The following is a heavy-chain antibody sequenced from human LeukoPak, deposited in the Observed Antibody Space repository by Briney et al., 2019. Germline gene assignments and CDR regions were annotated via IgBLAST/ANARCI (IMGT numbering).Heavy chain of an antibody. V-gene: IGHV4-59*01. CDR3: GRDADILTGYYLDY. CDR1: AGSISNYH. D-gene: IGHD3-9*01. Sequence: SETLSLTCTASAGSISNYHWSWLPQPPGKGLEWIVYIYYSGSTNYNPSLKSRVTISADTSKNQVSLKLSSVNAADTAVYYCGRDADILTGYYLDYGGQGTLVTVSS. J-gene: IGHJ4*02. CDR2: IYYSGST.